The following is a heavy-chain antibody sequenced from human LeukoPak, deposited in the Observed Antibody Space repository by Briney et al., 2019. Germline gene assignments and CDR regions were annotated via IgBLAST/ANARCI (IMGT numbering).Heavy chain of an antibody. D-gene: IGHD2-15*01. CDR2: IIPILGIA. J-gene: IGHJ4*02. V-gene: IGHV1-69*02. Sequence: GASVKVSCKASGGTFSSYTISWVRQAPGQGLEWMRRIIPILGIANYAQKFQGRVTITADKSTSTAYMELSSLRSEDTAVYYCATPHGGYCSGGSCYSGSWGQGTLVTVSS. CDR1: GGTFSSYT. CDR3: ATPHGGYCSGGSCYSGS.